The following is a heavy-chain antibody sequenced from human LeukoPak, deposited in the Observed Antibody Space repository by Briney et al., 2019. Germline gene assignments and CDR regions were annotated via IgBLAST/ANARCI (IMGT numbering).Heavy chain of an antibody. V-gene: IGHV3-74*01. CDR3: ARGPGGMTTVVTPSSTFDY. D-gene: IGHD4-23*01. CDR2: INSDGSST. J-gene: IGHJ4*02. CDR1: GFTFSSYW. Sequence: GSLRLSCAASGFTFSSYWMHWVRQAPGKGLVWVSRINSDGSSTSYADSVKGRFTISRDNSKNTLYLQMNSLRAEDTAVYYCARGPGGMTTVVTPSSTFDYWGQGTLVTVSS.